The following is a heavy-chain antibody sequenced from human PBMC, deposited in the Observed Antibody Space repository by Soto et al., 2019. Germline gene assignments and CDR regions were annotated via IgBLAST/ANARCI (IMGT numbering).Heavy chain of an antibody. CDR2: INPSGGST. D-gene: IGHD3-22*01. J-gene: IGHJ4*02. CDR1: GYTFTSYY. CDR3: ARDYDSSGYPRYYFDY. Sequence: QVQLVQSGAEVKKPGASVKVSCKASGYTFTSYYMHWVRQAPGQGLEWMGIINPSGGSTSYAQKFQGRVTMTRDTSPSTVYMELSSLRSEDTAVYYCARDYDSSGYPRYYFDYWGQGTLVTVSS. V-gene: IGHV1-46*03.